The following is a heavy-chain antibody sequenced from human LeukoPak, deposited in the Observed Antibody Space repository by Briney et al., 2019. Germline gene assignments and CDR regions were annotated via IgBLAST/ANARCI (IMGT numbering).Heavy chain of an antibody. Sequence: SETLSLTCTVSGGSISSSSYYWGWIRQPPGKGLEWIGSFYYSGSTYYNPSLKSRVTISVDTSKNQFSLKLSPVTAADTAVYYCARIVVVITPAQFDYWGQGTLVTVSS. J-gene: IGHJ4*02. CDR3: ARIVVVITPAQFDY. CDR1: GGSISSSSYY. V-gene: IGHV4-39*01. D-gene: IGHD3-22*01. CDR2: FYYSGST.